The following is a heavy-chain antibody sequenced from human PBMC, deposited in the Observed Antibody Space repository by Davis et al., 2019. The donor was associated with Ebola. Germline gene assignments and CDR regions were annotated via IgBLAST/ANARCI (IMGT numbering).Heavy chain of an antibody. CDR1: GGSISSSSYY. D-gene: IGHD3-10*01. J-gene: IGHJ5*02. Sequence: SETLSLTCTVSGGSISSSSYYWGWIRQPPGKGLEWIGEINHSGSTNYNPSLKSRVTISVDTSKNQFSLKLSSVTAADTAVYYCARGGGIMVQGVIIGRGWFDPWGQGTLVTVSS. CDR3: ARGGGIMVQGVIIGRGWFDP. V-gene: IGHV4-39*07. CDR2: INHSGST.